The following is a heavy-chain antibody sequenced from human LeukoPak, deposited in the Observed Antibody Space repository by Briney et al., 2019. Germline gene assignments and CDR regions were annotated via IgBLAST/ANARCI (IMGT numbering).Heavy chain of an antibody. Sequence: SETLSLTCTVSGGSISSSSYYWGWIRQPPGKGLEWIGSIYYSGSTYYSPSLKSRVTISVDTSKNLFSLKLSSVTAADTAVYYCARGYGAAAGGTYNWFDPWGQGTLVTVSS. J-gene: IGHJ5*02. V-gene: IGHV4-39*01. D-gene: IGHD6-13*01. CDR2: IYYSGST. CDR1: GGSISSSSYY. CDR3: ARGYGAAAGGTYNWFDP.